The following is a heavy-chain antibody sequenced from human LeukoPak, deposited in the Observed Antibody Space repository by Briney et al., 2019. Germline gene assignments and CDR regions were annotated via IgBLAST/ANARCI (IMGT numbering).Heavy chain of an antibody. Sequence: PSETLSLTCAVYGGSFSGYYWSWIRQPPGKGLEWIGEITHSGSTNYNPSLKSRVTISVDTSKNQFSLKLSSVTAADTAVYYCARGTTRLNDAFDIWGQGTMVTVSS. J-gene: IGHJ3*02. CDR2: ITHSGST. D-gene: IGHD1-1*01. CDR3: ARGTTRLNDAFDI. V-gene: IGHV4-34*01. CDR1: GGSFSGYY.